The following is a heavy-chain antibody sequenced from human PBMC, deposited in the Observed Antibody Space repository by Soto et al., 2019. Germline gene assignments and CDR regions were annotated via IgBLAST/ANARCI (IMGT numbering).Heavy chain of an antibody. D-gene: IGHD4-17*01. CDR1: GYTFTSYA. J-gene: IGHJ3*02. CDR2: INAGNGNT. CDR3: AQTTVTTDAFDI. V-gene: IGHV1-3*01. Sequence: ASVKVSCKASGYTFTSYAMHWVRQAPGQRLEWMGWINAGNGNTKYSQKFQGRVTITRDTSASTAYMELSSLRSGDTAVYYCAQTTVTTDAFDIWGQGTMVTVSS.